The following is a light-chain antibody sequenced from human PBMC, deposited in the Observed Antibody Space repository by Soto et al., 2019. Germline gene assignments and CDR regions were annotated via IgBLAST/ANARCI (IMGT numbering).Light chain of an antibody. Sequence: EIQMTQTPATLSASAGDRGTISCRASESISSYLNWYQQKPGKDPKILIYVASSLQSGVPSRFSGSGSATDFTLTISSLQPEDFATYYCQQSYNSPWTFGQGTKVDI. CDR1: ESISSY. CDR3: QQSYNSPWT. V-gene: IGKV1-39*01. CDR2: VAS. J-gene: IGKJ1*01.